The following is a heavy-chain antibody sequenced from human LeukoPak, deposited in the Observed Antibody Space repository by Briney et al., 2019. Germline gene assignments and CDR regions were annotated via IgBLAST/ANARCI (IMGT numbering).Heavy chain of an antibody. CDR1: GFTFSSYW. CDR3: ARAGGYASSWAY. Sequence: QPGGSLRPSCAASGFTFSSYWMSWVRQAPGKGLEWVANIKQDGSEKNYVDSVKGRFTISRDNAKNSLELQMNSLRDEDTAVYYCARAGGYASSWAYWGQGTLVTVSS. D-gene: IGHD5-12*01. J-gene: IGHJ4*02. V-gene: IGHV3-7*01. CDR2: IKQDGSEK.